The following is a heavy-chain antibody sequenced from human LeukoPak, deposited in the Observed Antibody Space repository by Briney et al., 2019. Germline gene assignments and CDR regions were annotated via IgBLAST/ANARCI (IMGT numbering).Heavy chain of an antibody. D-gene: IGHD4-11*01. CDR2: IYYSGST. J-gene: IGHJ4*02. CDR3: ARPKATVTTPDY. V-gene: IGHV4-39*01. CDR1: GGSISSSSYY. Sequence: SETLSLTCTASGGSISSSSYYWGWIRQPPGKGLEWIGSIYYSGSTYYTPSLKSRVTISVDTSKTQFSLKLSSVTAADTAVYYCARPKATVTTPDYWGQETLVTVSS.